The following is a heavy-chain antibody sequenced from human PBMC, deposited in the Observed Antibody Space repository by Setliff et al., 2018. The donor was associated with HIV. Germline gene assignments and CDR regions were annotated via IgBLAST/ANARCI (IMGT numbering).Heavy chain of an antibody. Sequence: GESLKISCQASGYIFTNFWIGWVRQMPGKGLEWVGTVYPGDFDSIYNESFQGHVTMSVDKATRTAYLEWGSLKASDTAIYYCARRKSEDSGYGPRYYDFWGQGTLVTVSS. D-gene: IGHD3-22*01. CDR1: GYIFTNFW. CDR2: VYPGDFDS. CDR3: ARRKSEDSGYGPRYYDF. J-gene: IGHJ4*02. V-gene: IGHV5-51*01.